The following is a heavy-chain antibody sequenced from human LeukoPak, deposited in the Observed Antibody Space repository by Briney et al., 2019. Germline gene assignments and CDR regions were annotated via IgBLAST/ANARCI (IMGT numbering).Heavy chain of an antibody. D-gene: IGHD4-23*01. J-gene: IGHJ4*02. Sequence: PGGSLRLSCAGSGFPFSNYWMAWVRQAPGKGLEWVANMKEDGGEINYVDSVKGRFTISRDNAKNSLDLQMNSLRVDDTAGYYCVRDRGYSTFDYWGLGTLVIVSS. CDR3: VRDRGYSTFDY. CDR1: GFPFSNYW. V-gene: IGHV3-7*01. CDR2: MKEDGGEI.